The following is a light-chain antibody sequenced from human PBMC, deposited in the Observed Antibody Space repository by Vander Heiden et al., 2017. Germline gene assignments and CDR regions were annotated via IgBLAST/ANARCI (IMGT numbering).Light chain of an antibody. CDR2: AAS. Sequence: DIQMTQSPSSLSASVGDRVTITCRASQSISSYLNWYQQKPGKAPKLLIYAASSLQSGVPSRFSGSGSGTDFTLTISSLQPEDFATYYCQQSYTMYTFGQGVKLGLK. CDR3: QQSYTMYT. CDR1: QSISSY. J-gene: IGKJ2*01. V-gene: IGKV1-39*01.